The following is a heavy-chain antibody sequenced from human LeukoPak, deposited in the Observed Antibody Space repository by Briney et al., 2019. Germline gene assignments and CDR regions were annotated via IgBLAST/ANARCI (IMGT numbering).Heavy chain of an antibody. CDR3: ARDPGDYYDSSGFFDY. CDR1: GGSFSGYY. J-gene: IGHJ4*02. CDR2: IYTSGST. V-gene: IGHV4-4*08. Sequence: PSKTLSLTCAVYGGSFSGYYWSWIRQPPGKGLEWIGRIYTSGSTNYNPSLKSRVTISVDTSKNQFSLKLSSVTAADTAVYYCARDPGDYYDSSGFFDYWGQGTLVTVSS. D-gene: IGHD3-22*01.